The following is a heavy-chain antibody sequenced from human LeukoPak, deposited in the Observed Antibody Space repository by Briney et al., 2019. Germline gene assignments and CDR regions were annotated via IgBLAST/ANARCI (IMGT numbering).Heavy chain of an antibody. CDR3: ATLKADYDSSGYYTPVGY. V-gene: IGHV4-34*01. J-gene: IGHJ4*02. Sequence: PSETLSLTCAVYGGSFSGYYWNWIRQPPGKGLEWIGEINHSGSTNYNPSLKSRVTISVDTSKNQFSLKLSSVTAADTAVYYCATLKADYDSSGYYTPVGYWGQGTLVTVSS. CDR2: INHSGST. D-gene: IGHD3-22*01. CDR1: GGSFSGYY.